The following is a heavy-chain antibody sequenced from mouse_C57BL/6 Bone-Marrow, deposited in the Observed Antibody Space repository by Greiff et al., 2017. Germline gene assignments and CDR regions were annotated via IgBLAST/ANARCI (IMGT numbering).Heavy chain of an antibody. CDR1: GYSITSGYY. J-gene: IGHJ2*01. Sequence: VQLKQSGPGLVKPSQSLSLTCSVTGYSITSGYYWNWIRQFPGNKLEWMGYISYDGSNNYNPSLKNRISITRDTSKNQFFLKLNSVTTEETTTYYGARVGLLYYFDYWGQGTTLTVSS. D-gene: IGHD1-1*01. CDR2: ISYDGSN. V-gene: IGHV3-6*01. CDR3: ARVGLLYYFDY.